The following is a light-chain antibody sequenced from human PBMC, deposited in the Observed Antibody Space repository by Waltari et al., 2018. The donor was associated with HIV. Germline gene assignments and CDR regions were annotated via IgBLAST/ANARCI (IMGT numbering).Light chain of an antibody. J-gene: IGLJ1*01. V-gene: IGLV2-14*01. Sequence: QSALAQPASVSGSTGQSITISCTGTNRDIGEYNYVTWYQKQQDKAPKVIIYEVSNRPSGVSNRFSGSKSGNTASLTISGLRAEDEGDYFCGTYTSTTTLYVFGTGTRVAVL. CDR2: EVS. CDR1: NRDIGEYNY. CDR3: GTYTSTTTLYV.